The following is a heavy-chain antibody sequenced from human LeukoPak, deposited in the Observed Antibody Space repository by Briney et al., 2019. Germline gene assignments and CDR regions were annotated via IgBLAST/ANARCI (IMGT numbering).Heavy chain of an antibody. CDR2: INPNSGGT. CDR1: GYTFTGYY. D-gene: IGHD6-19*01. J-gene: IGHJ4*02. V-gene: IGHV1-2*02. Sequence: ASVKVSCKASGYTFTGYYMHWVRQAPGQGLEWMGWINPNSGGTNYAQKFQGRVTMTRDTSISTAYMELSRLRSDDTAVYYCARVSSSSGWYRYRGQGTLVTVSS. CDR3: ARVSSSSGWYRY.